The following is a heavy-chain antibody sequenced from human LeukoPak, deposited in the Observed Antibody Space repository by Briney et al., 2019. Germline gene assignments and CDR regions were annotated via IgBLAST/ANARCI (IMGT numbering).Heavy chain of an antibody. CDR3: ARWDHLGYGSFDY. J-gene: IGHJ4*02. Sequence: ASVKVSCKASGYTFTGYYMHWVRQAPGQGLEWMGWINPNSGGTNYAQKFQGRVTVTRDTSISTAYMELSRLRSDDTAVYYCARWDHLGYGSFDYWGQGTLVTVSS. CDR2: INPNSGGT. CDR1: GYTFTGYY. D-gene: IGHD3-10*01. V-gene: IGHV1-2*02.